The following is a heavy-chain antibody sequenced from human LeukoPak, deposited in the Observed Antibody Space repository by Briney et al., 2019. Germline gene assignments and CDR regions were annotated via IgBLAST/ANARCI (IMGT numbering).Heavy chain of an antibody. CDR3: ARSYGDYVFTEKWYFDL. V-gene: IGHV3-7*01. CDR1: GFTFSSYW. D-gene: IGHD4-17*01. J-gene: IGHJ2*01. CDR2: IKQDGSEK. Sequence: GGSLRLSCAASGFTFSSYWMSWVRQAPGKGLEWVANIKQDGSEKYYVDSVKGRFTISRDNAKNSLYLQMNSLRAEDTAVYYCARSYGDYVFTEKWYFDLWGRGTLVTDSS.